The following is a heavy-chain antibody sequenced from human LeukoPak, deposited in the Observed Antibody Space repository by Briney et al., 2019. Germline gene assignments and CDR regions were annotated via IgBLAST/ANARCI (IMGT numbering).Heavy chain of an antibody. CDR2: IYYSGST. V-gene: IGHV4-39*01. Sequence: SETQSLTCTVSGGSISSSSYYWGWIRQPPGMGLEWIGSIYYSGSTYYNPSLKSRVTISVDTSKNQFSLKLSSVTAADTAVYYCARRYGDLYFDYWAQGTLVTVSS. CDR3: ARRYGDLYFDY. CDR1: GGSISSSSYY. D-gene: IGHD4-17*01. J-gene: IGHJ4*02.